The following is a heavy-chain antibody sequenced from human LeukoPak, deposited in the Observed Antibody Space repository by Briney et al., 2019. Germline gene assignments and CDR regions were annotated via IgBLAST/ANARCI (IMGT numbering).Heavy chain of an antibody. CDR1: GGSISSYY. D-gene: IGHD4-17*01. CDR2: IYYSGST. CDR3: ARTMGDYVFQPYNWFDP. V-gene: IGHV4-59*01. Sequence: SETLSLTCTVSGGSISSYYWSWIRQPPGKGREWIGYIYYSGSTNYNPSLKSRVTISVDTSKNQFSLKLSSVTAADTAVYYCARTMGDYVFQPYNWFDPWGQGTLATVS. J-gene: IGHJ5*02.